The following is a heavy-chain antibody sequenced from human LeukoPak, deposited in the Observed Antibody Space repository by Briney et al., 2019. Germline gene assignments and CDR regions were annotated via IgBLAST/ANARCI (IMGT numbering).Heavy chain of an antibody. D-gene: IGHD3-3*01. V-gene: IGHV3-23*01. CDR3: AKDGFGVVTPLWFDP. Sequence: GGSLRLSCAASGFTFSSYAMSWVRQAPGKGLQWVSDISGSGGSTYYADSVKGRFTISRDNSKNTLYLQMNSLRAEDTAVYYCAKDGFGVVTPLWFDPWGQGTLVIVSS. CDR1: GFTFSSYA. CDR2: ISGSGGST. J-gene: IGHJ5*02.